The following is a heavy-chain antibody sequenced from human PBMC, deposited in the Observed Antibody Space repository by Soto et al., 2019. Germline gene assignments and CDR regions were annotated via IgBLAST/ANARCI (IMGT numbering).Heavy chain of an antibody. V-gene: IGHV1-8*01. CDR2: MNPNSGNT. CDR1: GYTFSRYA. CDR3: ARFYYYSSGYLPSPYYYYYGMDV. J-gene: IGHJ6*02. Sequence: ASVKVSCKASGYTFSRYAVHWVRQAPGQGLEWMGWMNPNSGNTGYAQKFQGRVTMTRNTSISTAYMELSSLRSEDTAVYYCARFYYYSSGYLPSPYYYYYGMDVWGQGTTVTVSS. D-gene: IGHD3-22*01.